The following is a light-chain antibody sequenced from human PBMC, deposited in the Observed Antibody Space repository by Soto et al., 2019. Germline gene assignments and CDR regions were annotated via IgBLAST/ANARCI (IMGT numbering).Light chain of an antibody. J-gene: IGLJ2*01. CDR2: EGS. Sequence: QSVLTQPASVSGSPGQSITISCTGTSSDVGSYNLVSWYQQHPGKAPKLMIYEGSKRPSGVSNRFSGSKSGNTASLTISGLQAEDEADYYCCSYAGSSTFHVVFDGGTKVTVL. V-gene: IGLV2-23*01. CDR1: SSDVGSYNL. CDR3: CSYAGSSTFHVV.